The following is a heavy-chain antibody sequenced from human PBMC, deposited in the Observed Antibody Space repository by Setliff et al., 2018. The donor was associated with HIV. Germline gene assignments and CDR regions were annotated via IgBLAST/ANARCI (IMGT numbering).Heavy chain of an antibody. V-gene: IGHV3-7*01. CDR3: ARVTVDWGFGNAFDI. Sequence: GGSLRLSCAASGSTFSSYWMSWVRQAPGKGLEWVANIKEDGSEKYYADSVKGRFTISRDNAKNSLYLQMNSLRAEDTAVYYCARVTVDWGFGNAFDIWGQGTMVTVSS. CDR1: GSTFSSYW. CDR2: IKEDGSEK. J-gene: IGHJ3*02. D-gene: IGHD7-27*01.